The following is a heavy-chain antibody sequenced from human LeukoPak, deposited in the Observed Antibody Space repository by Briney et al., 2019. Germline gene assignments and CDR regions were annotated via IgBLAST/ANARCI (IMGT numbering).Heavy chain of an antibody. CDR2: ISSSSSYI. Sequence: PGGSLRLSCAASGFTFSSYSMNWVRQAPGKGLEWVSSISSSSSYIYYADSVKGRFTISRDNAKNSLYLQMNSLRAEDTAVYYCARAGTGSGSFLGDYWGQGTLVTVSS. V-gene: IGHV3-21*01. D-gene: IGHD3-10*01. J-gene: IGHJ4*02. CDR3: ARAGTGSGSFLGDY. CDR1: GFTFSSYS.